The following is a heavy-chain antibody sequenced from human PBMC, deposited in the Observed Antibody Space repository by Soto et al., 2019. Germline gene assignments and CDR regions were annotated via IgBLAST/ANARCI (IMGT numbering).Heavy chain of an antibody. CDR1: GLTFCNYD. Sequence: PGGFLRLACAASGLTFCNYDMPLVCQFTGKGLEWVSGITTAGDTYYPGSVKGRFTISREKAKNSLYLQMNSLSAGDTAVYYCARELHGVSSGMGVWGEGPTGTGSS. J-gene: IGHJ6*04. CDR3: ARELHGVSSGMGV. CDR2: ITTAGDT. D-gene: IGHD3-10*01. V-gene: IGHV3-13*01.